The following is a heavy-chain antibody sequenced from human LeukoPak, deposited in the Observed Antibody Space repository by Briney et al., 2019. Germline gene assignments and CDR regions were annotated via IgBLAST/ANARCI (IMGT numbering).Heavy chain of an antibody. V-gene: IGHV3-30-3*01. D-gene: IGHD3-10*01. CDR1: GFPFSSYA. J-gene: IGHJ4*02. CDR2: ISYDGSNK. CDR3: ARTVWFGETHFDY. Sequence: PGRSLRLSCAASGFPFSSYAMHWVRQAPGKGLEWVAVISYDGSNKYYADSVKGRFTISRDNSKNTLYLQMNSLRAEDTAVYYCARTVWFGETHFDYWGQGTLVTVSS.